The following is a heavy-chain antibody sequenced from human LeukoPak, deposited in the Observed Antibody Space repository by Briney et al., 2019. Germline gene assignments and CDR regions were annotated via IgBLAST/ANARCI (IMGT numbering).Heavy chain of an antibody. D-gene: IGHD3-22*01. CDR3: ARQTTSGYLDY. V-gene: IGHV4-59*08. Sequence: PSETLSLTCTVSGGSISGYYWSWIRQTPGKGLEWIGYTYYSGSIKYNPSLKSRVTISVDTSKNQFSLKLNSVTAADRALYYCARQTTSGYLDYWGQGTPVTVS. J-gene: IGHJ4*02. CDR2: TYYSGSI. CDR1: GGSISGYY.